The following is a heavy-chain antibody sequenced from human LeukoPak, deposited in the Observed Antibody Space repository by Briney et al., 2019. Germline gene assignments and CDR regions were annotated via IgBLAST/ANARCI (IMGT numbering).Heavy chain of an antibody. D-gene: IGHD4-17*01. V-gene: IGHV1-69*04. Sequence: SVKVSCTASGGTFSSYAVNWVRQAPGQGLEWMGRIIPILETTNYTQKLQDRVTVTADKSAVIVYMELSSLRPEDTAVYYCSRAALDGDYAWDQWGQGTLVTVSS. CDR3: SRAALDGDYAWDQ. J-gene: IGHJ4*02. CDR2: IIPILETT. CDR1: GGTFSSYA.